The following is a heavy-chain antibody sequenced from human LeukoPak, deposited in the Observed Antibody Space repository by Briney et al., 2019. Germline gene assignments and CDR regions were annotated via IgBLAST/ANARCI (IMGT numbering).Heavy chain of an antibody. CDR1: GYSISSGYY. CDR2: IYHSGST. D-gene: IGHD4-17*01. Sequence: SETLSLTCTVSGYSISSGYYWGWIRQPPGKGLEWIATIYHSGSTYYNPSLKSRVTISVDTSKSQFSLNLMSVTAADTAVYYCTRDTGTTGEVKFDPWGQGTLVTVSS. CDR3: TRDTGTTGEVKFDP. V-gene: IGHV4-38-2*02. J-gene: IGHJ5*02.